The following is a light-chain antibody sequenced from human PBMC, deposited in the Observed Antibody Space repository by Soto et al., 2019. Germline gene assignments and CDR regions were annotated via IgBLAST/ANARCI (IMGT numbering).Light chain of an antibody. Sequence: EIVLTQSPGTLSLSPGERATLSCRASQSVSSSYLAWYQQKPGQAPRLLNYGASSRATGIPDRFSGSGSGTDFTLTISRLEPEDFAVYYCQQYGSSQETFGQGTKVEIK. CDR1: QSVSSSY. V-gene: IGKV3-20*01. CDR3: QQYGSSQET. CDR2: GAS. J-gene: IGKJ1*01.